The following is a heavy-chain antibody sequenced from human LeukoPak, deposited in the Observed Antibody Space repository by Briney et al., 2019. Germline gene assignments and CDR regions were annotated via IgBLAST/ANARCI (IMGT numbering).Heavy chain of an antibody. CDR1: GFTFSSYA. V-gene: IGHV3-23*01. CDR3: AKAVPFPTYVADPTGGWFDP. D-gene: IGHD2/OR15-2a*01. CDR2: ISGSGGST. J-gene: IGHJ5*02. Sequence: GASLRLSCAASGFTFSSYAMSWVRQAPGKGLEWVSAISGSGGSTYYADSVKGRFTISRDNSKNTLYLQMNRLRAEDTAVYYCAKAVPFPTYVADPTGGWFDPWGQGTLVTVSS.